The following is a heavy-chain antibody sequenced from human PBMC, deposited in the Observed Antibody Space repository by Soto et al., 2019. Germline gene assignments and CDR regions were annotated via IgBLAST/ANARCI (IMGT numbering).Heavy chain of an antibody. Sequence: QLQLQESGPGLVKPSETLSLTCAVSGGSISSSSFYWGWIRQPPGKGLEWIGGIYYSGTTYYSPSLKSRVTISVDTSMNQFSLKLSSVTAADTAVYYCARHGRSSVHLDYWGQGTLVTISS. CDR2: IYYSGTT. J-gene: IGHJ4*02. CDR1: GGSISSSSFY. D-gene: IGHD6-6*01. CDR3: ARHGRSSVHLDY. V-gene: IGHV4-39*01.